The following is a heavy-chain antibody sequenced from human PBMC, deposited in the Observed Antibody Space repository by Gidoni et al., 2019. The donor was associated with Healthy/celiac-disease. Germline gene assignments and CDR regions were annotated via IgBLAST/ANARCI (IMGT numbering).Heavy chain of an antibody. D-gene: IGHD2-2*01. V-gene: IGHV2-70*15. J-gene: IGHJ6*03. Sequence: QVTLRESGPALVKPTQTLTLTCTFSGFSLSTSGMCVSWIRQPPGKALEWLARIDWYDDKYYSTSLKTRLTISKDTSKNQVVLTMTNMDPVDTATYYCARTPIVVVPAANFHYYYMDVWGKRDHGHRLL. CDR1: GFSLSTSGMC. CDR2: IDWYDDK. CDR3: ARTPIVVVPAANFHYYYMDV.